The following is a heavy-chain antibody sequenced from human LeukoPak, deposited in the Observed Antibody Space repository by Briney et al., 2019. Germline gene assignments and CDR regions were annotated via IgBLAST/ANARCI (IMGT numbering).Heavy chain of an antibody. CDR3: ASRAASVTLGY. D-gene: IGHD2-15*01. J-gene: IGHJ4*02. Sequence: ASVKVSCKASGYTFSGYQVHWLRQAPGQGLEWMGRMNPSSGVTNYAQKFQGRVTMTRDTSIDTAYLDLSALKSDDTAVYYCASRAASVTLGYWGQGTLVTVSS. CDR2: MNPSSGVT. CDR1: GYTFSGYQ. V-gene: IGHV1-2*06.